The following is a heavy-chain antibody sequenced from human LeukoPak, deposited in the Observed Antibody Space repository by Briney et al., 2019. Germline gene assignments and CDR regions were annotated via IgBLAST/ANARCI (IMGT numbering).Heavy chain of an antibody. V-gene: IGHV4-34*01. D-gene: IGHD3-22*01. CDR1: GGSFSGYY. J-gene: IGHJ6*03. CDR3: ARLPLYYYDSSTDYMDV. CDR2: INHSGST. Sequence: SETLSLTCAVYGGSFSGYYWSWIRQPPGKGLEWIGEINHSGSTNYNPSLKSRVTISVDTSKNQFSLKLSSVTAADTAVYYCARLPLYYYDSSTDYMDVWGKGTTVTISS.